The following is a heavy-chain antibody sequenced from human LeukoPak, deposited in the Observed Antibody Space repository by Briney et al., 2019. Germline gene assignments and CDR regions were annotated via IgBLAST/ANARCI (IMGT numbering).Heavy chain of an antibody. CDR3: ARDMTTATTCYLQH. V-gene: IGHV3-21*06. J-gene: IGHJ1*01. CDR1: GFTFSPYA. D-gene: IGHD4-17*01. Sequence: GGSLRLSCAASGFTFSPYAMNWVRQAPGKGLEWVSSISSRSTYRYYADSVKGRFTISRDNAKNSLCLQMNSLRAEDTAVYYCARDMTTATTCYLQHWGQGTLVTVSS. CDR2: ISSRSTYR.